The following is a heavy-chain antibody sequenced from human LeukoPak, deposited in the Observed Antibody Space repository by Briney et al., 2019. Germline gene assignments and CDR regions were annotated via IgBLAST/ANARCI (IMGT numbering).Heavy chain of an antibody. J-gene: IGHJ4*02. CDR3: ARSELLWFGGVNSGFDY. D-gene: IGHD3-10*01. Sequence: PSETLSLTCIVSRGSISKYYWSWIRQPPGKGLEWIGYISYSGSTKYNPSFKSRVTMSVDTSKNQFSLKLSSVTAADTAVYYCARSELLWFGGVNSGFDYWGQGTLVTVSS. V-gene: IGHV4-59*01. CDR1: RGSISKYY. CDR2: ISYSGST.